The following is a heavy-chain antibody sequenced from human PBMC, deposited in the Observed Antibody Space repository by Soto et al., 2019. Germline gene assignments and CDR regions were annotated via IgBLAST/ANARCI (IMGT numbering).Heavy chain of an antibody. V-gene: IGHV4-61*01. J-gene: IGHJ5*02. CDR1: GGSVSSGSYY. Sequence: SETLSLTCTVSGGSVSSGSYYWSWIRQPPGKGLEWIGYIYYSGSTNYNPSLKSRVTISVDTSKNQFSLKLSSVTAADTAVYYCARGIYYGSGSYYKGNWFDPWGQGTLVTVSS. D-gene: IGHD3-10*01. CDR3: ARGIYYGSGSYYKGNWFDP. CDR2: IYYSGST.